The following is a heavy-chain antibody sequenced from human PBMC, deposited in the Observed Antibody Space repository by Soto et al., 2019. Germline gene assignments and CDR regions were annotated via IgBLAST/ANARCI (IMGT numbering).Heavy chain of an antibody. J-gene: IGHJ3*01. CDR3: ARSLPGTYGAFDL. CDR1: EFTFRSYW. V-gene: IGHV3-74*01. D-gene: IGHD1-7*01. CDR2: ISGDGSST. Sequence: HPWGSLRLSCAASEFTFRSYWMHWVRQSPGKGLVWVSRISGDGSSTTYADSVRGRFTISRDNAKNTVYLQMDSLRAEDTAVYYCARSLPGTYGAFDLWGQGTMVTVSS.